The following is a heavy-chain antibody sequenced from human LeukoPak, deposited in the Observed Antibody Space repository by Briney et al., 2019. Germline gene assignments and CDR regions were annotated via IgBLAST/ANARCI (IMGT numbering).Heavy chain of an antibody. J-gene: IGHJ4*02. CDR1: GGSFSGYY. Sequence: SETLSLTCAVYGGSFSGYYWSCIRQPPGEGLYWIGEINHSGSNNYNPSLKSRVTISVDTSKNQFSLKLSSVTAADTAVYYCARGELIAAASFDYWGQGTLVTVSS. D-gene: IGHD6-13*01. CDR3: ARGELIAAASFDY. V-gene: IGHV4-34*01. CDR2: INHSGSN.